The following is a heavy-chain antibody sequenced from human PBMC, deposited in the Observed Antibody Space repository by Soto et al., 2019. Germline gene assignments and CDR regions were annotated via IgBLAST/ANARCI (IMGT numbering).Heavy chain of an antibody. CDR3: TRGTLGVFDY. Sequence: QIQLVQSGGEAKRPGASVMVSCKATGYRLTSYGISWVRLVPGQGLEWMAWVTTSNGNRHLARKFQDRVSLTADISTSTVYMELRSLPSDDTAVYYCTRGTLGVFDYWGQGTLVTVSS. CDR2: VTTSNGNR. V-gene: IGHV1-18*04. CDR1: GYRLTSYG. D-gene: IGHD3-16*01. J-gene: IGHJ4*02.